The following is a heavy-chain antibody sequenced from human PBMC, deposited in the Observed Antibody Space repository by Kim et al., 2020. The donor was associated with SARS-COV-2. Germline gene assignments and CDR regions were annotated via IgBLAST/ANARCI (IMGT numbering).Heavy chain of an antibody. Sequence: ASVKVSCKASGYTFTSYDINWVRQATGQGLECMGWMNPNSGNTGYAQKFQGRVTMTRNTPISTAYMELNSLRSEDTAVYYCWLGSGSFYRFYGMDVWGQGTTVTVSS. D-gene: IGHD1-26*01. CDR3: WLGSGSFYRFYGMDV. J-gene: IGHJ6*02. V-gene: IGHV1-8*01. CDR1: GYTFTSYD. CDR2: MNPNSGNT.